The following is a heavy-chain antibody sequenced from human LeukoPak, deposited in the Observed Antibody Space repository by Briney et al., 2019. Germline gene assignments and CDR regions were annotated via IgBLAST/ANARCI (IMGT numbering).Heavy chain of an antibody. Sequence: ASVKVSCKASGYTFTGYYMHWVRQAPGQGLEWMGWINPNSGGTNYAQKFQGRVTMTRDTSISTAYMELSRLRSDDTAVYYCAISIAVAGLGAFDIWGQGTMVTVSS. D-gene: IGHD6-19*01. J-gene: IGHJ3*02. CDR3: AISIAVAGLGAFDI. V-gene: IGHV1-2*02. CDR1: GYTFTGYY. CDR2: INPNSGGT.